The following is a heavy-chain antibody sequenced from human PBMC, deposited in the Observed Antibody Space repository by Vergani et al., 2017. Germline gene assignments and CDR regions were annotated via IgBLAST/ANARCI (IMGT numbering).Heavy chain of an antibody. CDR1: GFTFSSYG. V-gene: IGHV3-33*01. D-gene: IGHD2-2*01. J-gene: IGHJ6*02. CDR2: IWYDGSNK. CDR3: ARDFQVPATAPDYYYYGMDV. Sequence: QVQLVESGGGVVQPGRSLRLSCAASGFTFSSYGMHWVRQAPGKGLEWVAVIWYDGSNKYYADSVKGRFTISRDNSKNTLYLQMNSLRAEDTAVYYCARDFQVPATAPDYYYYGMDVWGQGTTVTVSS.